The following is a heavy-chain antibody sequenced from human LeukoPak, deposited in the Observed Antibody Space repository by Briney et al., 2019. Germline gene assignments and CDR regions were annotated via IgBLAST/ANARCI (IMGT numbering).Heavy chain of an antibody. Sequence: GGSLRLSCAASGFTFSSYAMHWVRQAPGKGLEWVAVISNDGSNKFYADSVKGRFTISRDNSKNTLYLQMNSLRAEDTAVYYCAKGFSDILTGYYLPIDWYFDLWGRGTLVTVSS. D-gene: IGHD3-9*01. CDR2: ISNDGSNK. J-gene: IGHJ2*01. CDR3: AKGFSDILTGYYLPIDWYFDL. V-gene: IGHV3-30*01. CDR1: GFTFSSYA.